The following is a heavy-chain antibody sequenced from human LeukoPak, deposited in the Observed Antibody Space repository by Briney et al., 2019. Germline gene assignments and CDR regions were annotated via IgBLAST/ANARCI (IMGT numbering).Heavy chain of an antibody. CDR1: GYTFTSYG. V-gene: IGHV1-18*01. Sequence: ASVKVSCKASGYTFTSYGISWVRQAPGQGLEWMGWISAYNGNTNYAQKLQGRVTMTTDTSTSTAYMELRSLRSDDTAVYYCARDPYGSGSYSDAFDIWGQGTMVTVSS. CDR3: ARDPYGSGSYSDAFDI. D-gene: IGHD3-10*01. J-gene: IGHJ3*02. CDR2: ISAYNGNT.